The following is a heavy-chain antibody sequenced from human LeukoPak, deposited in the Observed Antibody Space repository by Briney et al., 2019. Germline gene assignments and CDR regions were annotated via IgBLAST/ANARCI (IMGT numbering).Heavy chain of an antibody. CDR1: GYXFTSYG. CDR3: ARTWSIAAAGISGWFDP. V-gene: IGHV1-18*01. CDR2: ISAYNGNT. J-gene: IGHJ5*02. Sequence: ASVKVSCKASGYXFTSYGISWVRQAPGQGLEWMGWISAYNGNTNYDQKLQGRVTMTTDTSTSTAYMELRSLRSEDTAVYYCARTWSIAAAGISGWFDPWGQGTLVTVSS. D-gene: IGHD6-13*01.